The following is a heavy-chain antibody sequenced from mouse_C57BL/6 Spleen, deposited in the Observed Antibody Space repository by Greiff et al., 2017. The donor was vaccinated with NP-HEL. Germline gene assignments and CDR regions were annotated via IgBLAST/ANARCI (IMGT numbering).Heavy chain of an antibody. J-gene: IGHJ2*01. CDR1: GFSLTSYG. D-gene: IGHD4-1*01. Sequence: QVQLQQSGPGLVQPSQCLSITCTVSGFSLTSYGVHWVRQSPGKGLEWLGVIWRGGSTDYNAAFMSRLSITKDNSKSQVFFKMNSLQADDTAIYYCAKNLRGTGTIDYWGQGTTLTVSS. V-gene: IGHV2-5*01. CDR3: AKNLRGTGTIDY. CDR2: IWRGGST.